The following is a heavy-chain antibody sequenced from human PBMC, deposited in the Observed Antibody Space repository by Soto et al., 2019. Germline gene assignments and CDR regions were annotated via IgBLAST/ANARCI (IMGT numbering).Heavy chain of an antibody. V-gene: IGHV4-30-2*01. CDR2: IYHSGST. CDR3: ARGQVVAAQH. Sequence: PSETLSLTCAVSGGSISSGGYSWSWIRQPPGKGLEWIGYIYHSGSTYHNPSLKSRVTISVDRSKNQFSLKLSSVTAADTAVYNCARGQVVAAQHWGQGTLVTVSS. D-gene: IGHD2-15*01. CDR1: GGSISSGGYS. J-gene: IGHJ4*02.